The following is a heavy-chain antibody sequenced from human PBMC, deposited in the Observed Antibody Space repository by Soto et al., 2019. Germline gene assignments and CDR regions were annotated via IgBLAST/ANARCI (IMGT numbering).Heavy chain of an antibody. CDR3: ARDDRNDYIENSGY. Sequence: SETLSLTCTVSGVSPSYYYWSWVRQPPGKGLEWIGNVADSGKSSYSTSLRSRLTTSVDTSNTRLSLTLSSVTAADTAVYYCARDDRNDYIENSGYWGQGTLVTVSS. D-gene: IGHD4-4*01. V-gene: IGHV4-59*12. J-gene: IGHJ4*01. CDR1: GVSPSYYY. CDR2: VADSGKS.